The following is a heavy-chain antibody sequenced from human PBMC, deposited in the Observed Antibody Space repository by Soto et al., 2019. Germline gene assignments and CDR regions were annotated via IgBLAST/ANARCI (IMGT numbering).Heavy chain of an antibody. CDR1: GYSFTSYW. V-gene: IGHV5-51*01. CDR2: IYPGDSDT. CDR3: ARHGGAIVVVPAAYTYYYGMDV. Sequence: GESLKISCNGSGYSFTSYWIGWVRQMPGKGLEWMGIIYPGDSDTRYSPSFQGQVTISADKSISTAYLQWSSLKASDTAMYYCARHGGAIVVVPAAYTYYYGMDVWGQGTTVTVS. D-gene: IGHD2-2*01. J-gene: IGHJ6*02.